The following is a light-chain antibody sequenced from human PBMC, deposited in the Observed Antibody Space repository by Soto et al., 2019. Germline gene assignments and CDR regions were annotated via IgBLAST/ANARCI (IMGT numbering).Light chain of an antibody. CDR1: KLGDKY. CDR3: QAWESTTAGGV. Sequence: SYELTQPPSVSVSPGQTASISCSGDKLGDKYVCWYQQKPGQSPLLVIYQDDKRPSGIPERFSGSTSGDTATLTVTGTQTMDEADYYCQAWESTTAGGVLGGGTKLTVL. J-gene: IGLJ2*01. V-gene: IGLV3-1*01. CDR2: QDD.